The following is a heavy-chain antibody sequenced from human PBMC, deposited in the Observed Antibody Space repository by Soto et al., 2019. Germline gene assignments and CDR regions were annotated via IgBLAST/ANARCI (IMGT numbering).Heavy chain of an antibody. CDR1: GFTVSSND. CDR3: ASRPPFDY. CDR2: IYSSGST. Sequence: EVQLVESGGGLIQPGGSLRLSCAASGFTVSSNDMSWVRQAPGKGLEWVSGIYSSGSTSYVDSVKGRFTISRDNSKNTPSLQMNSRRVEDTAIYYCASRPPFDYWGQGTLVPVSS. V-gene: IGHV3-53*01. J-gene: IGHJ4*02.